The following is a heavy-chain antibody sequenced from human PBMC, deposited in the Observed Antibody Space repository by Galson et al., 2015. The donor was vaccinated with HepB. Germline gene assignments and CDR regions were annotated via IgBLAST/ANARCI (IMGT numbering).Heavy chain of an antibody. J-gene: IGHJ4*02. CDR3: AKDIGNAYYYDSSGYYLWR. D-gene: IGHD3-22*01. CDR1: GFTFSSYA. Sequence: SLRLSCAASGFTFSSYAMSWVRQAPGKGLEWVSAISGSGGSTYYADSVKGRFTISRDNSKNTLYLQMNSLRAEDTAVYYCAKDIGNAYYYDSSGYYLWRWGQGTLVTVSS. V-gene: IGHV3-23*01. CDR2: ISGSGGST.